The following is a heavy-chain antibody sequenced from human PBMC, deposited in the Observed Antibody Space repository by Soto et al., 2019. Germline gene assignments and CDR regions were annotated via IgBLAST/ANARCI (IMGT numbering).Heavy chain of an antibody. Sequence: QVQLQESGPRVVKPSQTLSLTCTVSGGSISSGIYYWSWIRQPPGKGLEWIGYIYHSGGTYYKPSLKSRVSISVDTSKNQFSLNLMSVTAADTAVYYCASSYFGESSSLDFWGQGTLVTVSS. CDR3: ASSYFGESSSLDF. J-gene: IGHJ4*02. CDR1: GGSISSGIYY. CDR2: IYHSGGT. D-gene: IGHD3-10*01. V-gene: IGHV4-30-4*01.